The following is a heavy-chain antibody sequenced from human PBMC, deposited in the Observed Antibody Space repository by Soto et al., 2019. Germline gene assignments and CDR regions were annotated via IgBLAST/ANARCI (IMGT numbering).Heavy chain of an antibody. CDR3: ASSEKGGNDRCPFYF. Sequence: EVQLVESGGGLIQPGGSLRLSCAASGFTVSRNYMTWVRRAPGKGLEWVSIIYGGGNTYYADSVKGRFTISRDNSKNTLFLPMNSLRAEGQAVYYCASSEKGGNDRCPFYFLGPGALVTRSS. V-gene: IGHV3-53*01. CDR1: GFTVSRNY. CDR2: IYGGGNT. J-gene: IGHJ4*02. D-gene: IGHD2-15*01.